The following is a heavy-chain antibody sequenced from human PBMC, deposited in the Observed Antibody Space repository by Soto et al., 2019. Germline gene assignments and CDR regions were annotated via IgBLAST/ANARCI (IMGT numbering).Heavy chain of an antibody. V-gene: IGHV3-11*01. Sequence: GGTTIYYGDSVRGRFTSSRDNAKNSLYLQMNSLRAEDTAVYYCARVTTSSGAYYYYDMDVWGQGTTVTVSS. J-gene: IGHJ6*02. CDR3: ARVTTSSGAYYYYDMDV. D-gene: IGHD1-26*01. CDR2: GGTTI.